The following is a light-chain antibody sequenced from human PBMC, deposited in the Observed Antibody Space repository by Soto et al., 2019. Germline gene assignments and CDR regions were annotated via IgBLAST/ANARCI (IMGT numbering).Light chain of an antibody. V-gene: IGLV2-14*03. Sequence: QSALTQPASVSGSPGQSITISCTGTGTDVGSYNYDSWYQQHPDKAPRLMIYGVSNRPSGVSNRFSGSKSGYTASLTISGLQAEDEADYYCSSLTTTTTYVFGTGTKLTVL. J-gene: IGLJ1*01. CDR1: GTDVGSYNY. CDR3: SSLTTTTTYV. CDR2: GVS.